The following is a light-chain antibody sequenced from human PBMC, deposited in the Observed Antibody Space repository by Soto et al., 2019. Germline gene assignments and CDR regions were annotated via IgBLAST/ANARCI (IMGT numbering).Light chain of an antibody. J-gene: IGKJ4*02. CDR1: RDISSW. V-gene: IGKV1-12*01. CDR2: AAS. CDR3: QQDDSLTLK. Sequence: DIQLTQSPSSVSASVGDRVTITCRASRDISSWLAWYQQKPGQAPNILVFAASTLQRGVPTRFSGRGSGTEFTLTIDSLQPEDFATYYCQQDDSLTLKFGGVTKVDIK.